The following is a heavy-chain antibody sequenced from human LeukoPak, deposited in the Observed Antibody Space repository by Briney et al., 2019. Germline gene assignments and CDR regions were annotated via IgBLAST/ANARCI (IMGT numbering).Heavy chain of an antibody. CDR3: ARAGVTMVRGGIFDY. Sequence: PSQTLSLTCAISGDSVSSSSAAWNWIRQSPSRGLEWLGRTYYRSKWYNDYAVSVKSRITINPDTSKNQFSLQLNSVTPEDTAVYYCARAGVTMVRGGIFDYWGQGILVTVSS. V-gene: IGHV6-1*01. CDR2: TYYRSKWYN. J-gene: IGHJ4*02. CDR1: GDSVSSSSAA. D-gene: IGHD3-10*01.